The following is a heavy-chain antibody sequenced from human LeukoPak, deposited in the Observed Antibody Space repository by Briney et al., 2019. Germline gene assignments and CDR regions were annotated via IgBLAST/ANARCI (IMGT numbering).Heavy chain of an antibody. V-gene: IGHV3-7*01. CDR1: GFTFSTYW. Sequence: PGGSLRLSCTASGFTFSTYWMSWVRQAPGKGLEWVANINEDENIRHYVDSVKGRFTISRDNAKNSVFLQMNSLRDEDTALYYCATSDDSSGSDWGQGTLVTVSS. CDR3: ATSDDSSGSD. D-gene: IGHD3-22*01. CDR2: INEDENIR. J-gene: IGHJ4*02.